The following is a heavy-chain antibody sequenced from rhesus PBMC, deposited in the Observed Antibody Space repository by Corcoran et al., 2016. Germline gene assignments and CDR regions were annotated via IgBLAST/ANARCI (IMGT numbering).Heavy chain of an antibody. J-gene: IGHJ4*01. Sequence: QVQLVQSGAEVKKPGASVKVSCKTSGFTFGSYAISWVRQAPGQGLEWMGVIIPLVGVTNYAENFQGRVTITADTSTSTAYMELSSLRSEDTAVYYCAREGGPDSDYWGQGVLVTVSS. CDR3: AREGGPDSDY. CDR1: GFTFGSYA. V-gene: IGHV1-198*02. CDR2: IIPLVGVT. D-gene: IGHD3-22*01.